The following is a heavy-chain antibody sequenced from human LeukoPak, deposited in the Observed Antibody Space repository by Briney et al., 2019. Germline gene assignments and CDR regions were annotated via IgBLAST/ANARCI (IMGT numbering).Heavy chain of an antibody. D-gene: IGHD6-19*01. Sequence: ASVKVSCKASGYIFSNFGINWVRQAPGQGLEWMGWISGYNGYTKYAQKLQGRVTMTTDTSTSTAYMELSSLRSEDTAVYYCARDDSSGWYVHPWGQGTLVTVSS. CDR2: ISGYNGYT. V-gene: IGHV1-18*01. CDR1: GYIFSNFG. J-gene: IGHJ5*02. CDR3: ARDDSSGWYVHP.